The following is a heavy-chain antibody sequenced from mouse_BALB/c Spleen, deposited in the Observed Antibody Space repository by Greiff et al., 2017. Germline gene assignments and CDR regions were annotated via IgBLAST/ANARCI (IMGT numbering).Heavy chain of an antibody. Sequence: VKLQESGAELVRPGASVTLSCKASGYTFTDYEMHWVKQTPVHGLEWIGAIDPETGGTAYNQKFKGKATLTADKSSSTAYMELRSLTSEDSAVYYCTRGYYGNYVGFAYWGQGTLVTVSA. D-gene: IGHD2-1*01. J-gene: IGHJ3*01. CDR2: IDPETGGT. CDR1: GYTFTDYE. CDR3: TRGYYGNYVGFAY. V-gene: IGHV1-15*01.